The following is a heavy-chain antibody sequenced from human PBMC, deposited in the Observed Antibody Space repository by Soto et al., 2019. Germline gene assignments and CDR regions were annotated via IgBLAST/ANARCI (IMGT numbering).Heavy chain of an antibody. CDR3: ARDRLYSYGRDYYYYYGMDG. V-gene: IGHV6-1*01. CDR1: GDSVSSNSAA. D-gene: IGHD5-18*01. CDR2: TYYRSKWYN. Sequence: SQTLSLTCAISGDSVSSNSAAWNWIRQSPSRGLEWLGRTYYRSKWYNDYAVSVKSRITINPDTSKNQFSLQLNSVTPEDKAVYYCARDRLYSYGRDYYYYYGMDGCGQGTTVTVSS. J-gene: IGHJ6*02.